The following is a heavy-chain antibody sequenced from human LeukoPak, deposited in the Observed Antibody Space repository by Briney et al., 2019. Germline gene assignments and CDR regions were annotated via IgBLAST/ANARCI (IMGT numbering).Heavy chain of an antibody. CDR2: INHSGST. V-gene: IGHV4-34*01. D-gene: IGHD3-10*01. CDR3: ARGRYTMVRGVIRSGLPSYFDY. J-gene: IGHJ4*02. Sequence: PSETLSLTCAVYGGSFSGYYWSWIRQPPGKGLEWIGEINHSGSTNYNPSLKSRVTISVDTSKNQFSLKLSSVTAADTAVYYCARGRYTMVRGVIRSGLPSYFDYWGQGTLVTVSS. CDR1: GGSFSGYY.